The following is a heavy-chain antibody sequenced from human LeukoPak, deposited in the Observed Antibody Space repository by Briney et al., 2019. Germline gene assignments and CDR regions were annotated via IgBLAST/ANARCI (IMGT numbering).Heavy chain of an antibody. D-gene: IGHD5-12*01. CDR2: INTGDGNT. CDR1: GYTFTSYF. J-gene: IGHJ4*02. Sequence: ASVKVSCKASGYTFTSYFMHWVRQAPGQRLEWMGWINTGDGNTKYSQKFQVRVTITRDTSASTAYMELSSLRSEHTAVYYCARGYGGYDLDYWGQGTLVTVSS. CDR3: ARGYGGYDLDY. V-gene: IGHV1-3*04.